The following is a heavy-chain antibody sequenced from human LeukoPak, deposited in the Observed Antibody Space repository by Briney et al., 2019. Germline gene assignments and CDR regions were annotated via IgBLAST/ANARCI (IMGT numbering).Heavy chain of an antibody. Sequence: PGGSLRLSCAASGFTFSSYSMNWVRQAPGKGLEWVSYISSSSSTIYYADSVKGRFTISRDNAKNSLYLQMNSLRAEDTAVYYCASGSGLFIGGGPRYFDYWGQGTLVTVSS. V-gene: IGHV3-48*01. CDR1: GFTFSSYS. CDR2: ISSSSSTI. D-gene: IGHD3-3*01. J-gene: IGHJ4*02. CDR3: ASGSGLFIGGGPRYFDY.